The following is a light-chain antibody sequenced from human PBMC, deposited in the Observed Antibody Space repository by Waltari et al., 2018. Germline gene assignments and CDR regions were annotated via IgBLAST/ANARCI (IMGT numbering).Light chain of an antibody. CDR3: SSHTSDLSWL. CDR1: SSDGGSYNR. V-gene: IGLV2-23*02. J-gene: IGLJ3*02. CDR2: EVN. Sequence: QSALTQPASVSGSPGQSITISCTGTSSDGGSYNRVSWYQQNPGEVPKLMIYEVNKRPSGVAERFSGSNSGNTATLTIAGLQAEDEADYECSSHTSDLSWLFGGGTNVTVL.